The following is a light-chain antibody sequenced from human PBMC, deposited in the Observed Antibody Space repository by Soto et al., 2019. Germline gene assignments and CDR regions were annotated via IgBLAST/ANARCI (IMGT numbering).Light chain of an antibody. J-gene: IGKJ3*01. V-gene: IGKV3-20*01. CDR2: GAS. Sequence: DIVLTQSPGTLSLSPGERATLSCRASQSVSSSYLAWYQQKPGQAPRLLIYGASSRATGIPDRFSGSGSGTDFTLTISRLEAEDFAVYYCQQYGSSPPFTFGPGTQVDIK. CDR1: QSVSSSY. CDR3: QQYGSSPPFT.